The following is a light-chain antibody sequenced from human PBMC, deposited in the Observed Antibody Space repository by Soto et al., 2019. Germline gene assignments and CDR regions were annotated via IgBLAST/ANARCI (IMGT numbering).Light chain of an antibody. CDR1: ERDVGGYKY. CDR2: DVS. J-gene: IGLJ1*01. Sequence: QSALTQPASVTGSPRQTITISCNGPERDVGGYKYVSWYQQLPGKAPKLMIYDVSYRPSGVSDRFSGSKSGNTASLIISGLQAEDEADYYCSSYASSSPFVFGTGTKVTVL. V-gene: IGLV2-14*01. CDR3: SSYASSSPFV.